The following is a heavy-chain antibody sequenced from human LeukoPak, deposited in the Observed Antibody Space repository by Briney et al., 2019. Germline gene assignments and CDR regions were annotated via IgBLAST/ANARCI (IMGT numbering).Heavy chain of an antibody. CDR1: GYTFTSYY. CDR3: TTDLWYYDFWSGYSDDAFDI. Sequence: ASVKVSCKASGYTFTSYYMHWVRQAPGQGLEWMGIINPSGGSTSYAQKFQGRVTMTRDTSTSTVYMELSSLRPEDTAVYYCTTDLWYYDFWSGYSDDAFDIWGQGTMVTVSS. D-gene: IGHD3-3*01. J-gene: IGHJ3*02. V-gene: IGHV1-46*01. CDR2: INPSGGST.